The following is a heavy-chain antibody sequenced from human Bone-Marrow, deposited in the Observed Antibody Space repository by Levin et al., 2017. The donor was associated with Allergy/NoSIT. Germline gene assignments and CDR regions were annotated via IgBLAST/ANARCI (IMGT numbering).Heavy chain of an antibody. CDR1: GFTLRGSA. V-gene: IGHV3-73*01. CDR2: MGRNGNSYEA. CDR3: AGSNDQAWATSGCRNWFDP. J-gene: IGHJ5*02. Sequence: QSGESLKISCAASGFTLRGSAMHWVRQASGKGLEWVGRMGRNGNSYEAAYNASLKGRFTISRDDAQNMAYLQMDDLETEDTAMYYCAGSNDQAWATSGCRNWFDPWGQGALVTVSS. D-gene: IGHD5-12*01.